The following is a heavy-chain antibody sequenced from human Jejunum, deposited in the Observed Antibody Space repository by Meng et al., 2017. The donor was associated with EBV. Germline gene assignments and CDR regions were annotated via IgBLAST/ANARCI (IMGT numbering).Heavy chain of an antibody. CDR2: IYNGGST. Sequence: GQRQEWGQGWVEPLEPLSLTCNVSGGCVSCGGYYWSWIRQPPGKGLEWIGYIYNGGSTNYKSSLKSRVTISADTYKNQFSLRLSSVTAADTAVYYCARDQNGSYFAYWGQGTLVTVSS. D-gene: IGHD1-26*01. CDR1: GGCVSCGGYY. CDR3: ARDQNGSYFAY. J-gene: IGHJ4*02. V-gene: IGHV4-61*08.